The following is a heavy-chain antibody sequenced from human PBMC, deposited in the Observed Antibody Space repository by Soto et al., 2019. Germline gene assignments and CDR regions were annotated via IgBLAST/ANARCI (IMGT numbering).Heavy chain of an antibody. CDR3: ARDRAGATFDY. J-gene: IGHJ4*02. D-gene: IGHD6-13*01. Sequence: GGSLRLSCAASGFTVSSNYMNWVRQAPGKGLEWVSVIYSGGSTYYADSVKGRFTISRDNSKNTLYLQMNSLRAEDTSVYYCARDRAGATFDYWGQGTLVTVSS. V-gene: IGHV3-66*01. CDR2: IYSGGST. CDR1: GFTVSSNY.